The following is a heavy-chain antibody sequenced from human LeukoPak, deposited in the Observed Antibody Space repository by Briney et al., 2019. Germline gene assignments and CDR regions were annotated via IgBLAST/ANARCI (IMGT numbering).Heavy chain of an antibody. V-gene: IGHV3-48*03. CDR3: AKEGPITIFGLGYFDY. CDR2: ISSSGSTI. CDR1: GFTFSSYE. Sequence: PGGSLRLSCAASGFTFSSYEMNWVRQAPGKGLKWVSYISSSGSTIYYADSVKGRFTISRDNAKNSLYLQMNSLRAEDTAVYYCAKEGPITIFGLGYFDYWGQGTLVTVSS. D-gene: IGHD3-3*01. J-gene: IGHJ4*02.